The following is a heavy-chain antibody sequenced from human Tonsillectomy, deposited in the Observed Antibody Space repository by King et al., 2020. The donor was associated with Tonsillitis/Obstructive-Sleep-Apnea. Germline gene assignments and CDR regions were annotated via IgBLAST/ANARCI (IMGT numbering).Heavy chain of an antibody. CDR3: AKSDRGYSYCYGFRELDY. CDR1: GFTFSNYA. D-gene: IGHD5-18*01. Sequence: VQLVESGGGLVQPGGSLRLSCAASGFTFSNYAMSWVRQAPGKGLEWVSAISGSGGSTYYADSVKGRFTISRDISKNTLYLQMNSLRAEDTAVYYCAKSDRGYSYCYGFRELDYWGQGTLVTVSS. CDR2: ISGSGGST. V-gene: IGHV3-23*04. J-gene: IGHJ4*02.